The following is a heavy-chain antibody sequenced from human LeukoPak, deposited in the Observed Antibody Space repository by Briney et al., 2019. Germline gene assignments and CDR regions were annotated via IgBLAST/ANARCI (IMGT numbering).Heavy chain of an antibody. CDR2: ISAYNGNT. CDR1: GYTFTSYG. Sequence: ASVKVSCKASGYTFTSYGISWVRQAPGQGLEWMGWISAYNGNTNYAQKLQGRVTMTTDTSTSTAYMELRSLRSDDTAVYYCARGPYYYDSSGYYLPGNYFDYWGQGTLVTVSS. J-gene: IGHJ4*02. V-gene: IGHV1-18*01. D-gene: IGHD3-22*01. CDR3: ARGPYYYDSSGYYLPGNYFDY.